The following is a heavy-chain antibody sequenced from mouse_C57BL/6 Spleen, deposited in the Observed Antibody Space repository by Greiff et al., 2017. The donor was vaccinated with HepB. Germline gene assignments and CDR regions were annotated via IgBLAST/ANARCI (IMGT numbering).Heavy chain of an antibody. CDR1: GFTFSDFY. V-gene: IGHV7-1*01. J-gene: IGHJ2*01. Sequence: EVQVVESGGGLVQSGRSLRLSCATSGFTFSDFYMEWVRQAPGKGLEWIAASRNKANDYTTEYSASVKGRFIVSRDTSQSILYLQMNALRAEDTAIYYCARDAGDYAFDYWGQGTTLTVSS. CDR2: SRNKANDYTT. CDR3: ARDAGDYAFDY. D-gene: IGHD2-4*01.